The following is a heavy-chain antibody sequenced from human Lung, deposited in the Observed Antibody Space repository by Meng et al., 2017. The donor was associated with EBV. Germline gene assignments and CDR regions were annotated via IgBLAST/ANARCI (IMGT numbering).Heavy chain of an antibody. D-gene: IGHD1-26*01. CDR1: GFTVSSNY. CDR3: ARDTRSWGAADY. J-gene: IGHJ4*02. V-gene: IGHV3-53*01. CDR2: IYSGGST. Sequence: EGQLGEAGGGLIQLGGSLGLSCAASGFTVSSNYMSWVRQAPGKGLEWVSVIYSGGSTYYADSVKGRFTISRDNSKNTLYLQMNSLRAEDTAVYYCARDTRSWGAADYWGQGTLVTVSS.